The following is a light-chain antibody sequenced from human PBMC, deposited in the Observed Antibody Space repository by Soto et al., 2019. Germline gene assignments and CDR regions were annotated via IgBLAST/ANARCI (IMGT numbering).Light chain of an antibody. Sequence: EIVLTQSPGTLSLSPGERATLSCRASQSVSSSYVAWYQQKPGQAPRLRIYGAFSRATGIPDRFGGSESGTDFTFTISSLEPEDFAVYYGQQDGSSHWTFGQGTKVEIK. J-gene: IGKJ1*01. CDR3: QQDGSSHWT. CDR2: GAF. CDR1: QSVSSSY. V-gene: IGKV3-20*01.